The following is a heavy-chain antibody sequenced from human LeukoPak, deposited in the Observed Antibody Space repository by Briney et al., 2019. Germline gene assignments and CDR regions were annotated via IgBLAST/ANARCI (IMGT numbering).Heavy chain of an antibody. CDR2: VNRDGSET. J-gene: IGHJ6*02. CDR3: ARNNGMDV. V-gene: IGHV3-7*03. Sequence: GGPLSLSCAASGFPLSSHWMTWVRQVQGGGPEWVANVNRDGSETYYLDSVKGRFTISKDNAKNSLYLQMNSLRAEDTALYHCARNNGMDVWGQGTTVIVSS. CDR1: GFPLSSHW.